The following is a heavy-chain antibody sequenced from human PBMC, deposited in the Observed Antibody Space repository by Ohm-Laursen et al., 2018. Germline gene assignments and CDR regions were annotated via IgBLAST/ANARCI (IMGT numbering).Heavy chain of an antibody. J-gene: IGHJ6*02. CDR3: ARDSSRRAREGGMDV. D-gene: IGHD6-6*01. CDR2: ISETGSHI. Sequence: SLRLSCAASGFTFSSSWMNWVRQAPGKGLEWISYISETGSHIYDADSMRGRFTVARDNAKNLLYLQLNSLRVEDTAVYYCARDSSRRAREGGMDVWGQGTMVTVSS. CDR1: GFTFSSSW. V-gene: IGHV3-21*01.